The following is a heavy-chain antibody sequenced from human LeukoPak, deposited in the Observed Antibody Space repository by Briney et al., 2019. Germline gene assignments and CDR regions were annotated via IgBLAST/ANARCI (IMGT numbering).Heavy chain of an antibody. Sequence: SETLSLTCTVSGAHISNYYWTWVRQSAAQGLEWIGRLHASESTIYNPSLKSRVTISVDTSKNQFSLKLSSVTGAETAVYYCARHRLAGWFDPWGQGTLVTVSS. CDR1: GAHISNYY. CDR2: LHASEST. J-gene: IGHJ5*02. CDR3: ARHRLAGWFDP. D-gene: IGHD1-14*01. V-gene: IGHV4-4*07.